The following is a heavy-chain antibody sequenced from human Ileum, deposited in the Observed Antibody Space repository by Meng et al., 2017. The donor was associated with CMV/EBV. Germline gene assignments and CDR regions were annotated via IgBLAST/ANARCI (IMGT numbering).Heavy chain of an antibody. CDR2: INSDGSTT. V-gene: IGHV3-74*01. CDR1: GFTFSNYW. D-gene: IGHD2-2*02. J-gene: IGHJ4*02. Sequence: GESLKISCAGSGFTFSNYWMHWVRQVPGKGLVWVSRINSDGSTTTYADSVKGRFTITRANAKNTLYLQMNSLRAEDTAVYYCARASSTSGYTWGQGTLVTVSS. CDR3: ARASSTSGYT.